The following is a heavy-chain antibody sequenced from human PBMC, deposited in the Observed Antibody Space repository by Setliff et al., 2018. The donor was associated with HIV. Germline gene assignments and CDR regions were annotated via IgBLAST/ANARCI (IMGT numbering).Heavy chain of an antibody. Sequence: AGESLKISCKGSGYSFTTYWIGWVRQMPGKGLEWMGIIYPYDSDTRYSPSFQGQVTISADKSISTAYVQWSGLKASDTAMYYCARRPYYDSWSGHQAFDIWGQGTMVTV. CDR2: IYPYDSDT. V-gene: IGHV5-51*01. CDR3: ARRPYYDSWSGHQAFDI. D-gene: IGHD3-3*01. J-gene: IGHJ3*02. CDR1: GYSFTTYW.